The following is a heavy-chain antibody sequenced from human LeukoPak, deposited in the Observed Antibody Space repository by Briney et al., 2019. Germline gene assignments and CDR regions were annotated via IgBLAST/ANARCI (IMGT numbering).Heavy chain of an antibody. CDR1: GFTFSTNP. J-gene: IGHJ3*02. D-gene: IGHD3-10*01. V-gene: IGHV3-23*01. CDR3: VKEHVDRAFTRSFEI. Sequence: GGSLRLSCAASGFTFSTNPMSWVRQAPGKGLEWVSAISPGNTYYADSVKGRLTISRDDSKNTVYLQMNSPRAEDTARYYCVKEHVDRAFTRSFEIWGQGTVVTVSS. CDR2: ISPGNT.